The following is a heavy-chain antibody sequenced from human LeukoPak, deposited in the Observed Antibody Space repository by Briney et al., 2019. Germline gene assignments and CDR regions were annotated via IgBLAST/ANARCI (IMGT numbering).Heavy chain of an antibody. D-gene: IGHD3-22*01. CDR3: ARDYYRVFDY. CDR1: GFTFSSYS. V-gene: IGHV3-48*04. Sequence: GGSLRLSCAASGFTFSSYSMTWVRQAPGKGMEWVSYISSSSSTIYYADSVKGRFTLSRDNAKNSLYLQMNSLRAEDTAVYYCARDYYRVFDYWGQGTLVTVSS. CDR2: ISSSSSTI. J-gene: IGHJ4*02.